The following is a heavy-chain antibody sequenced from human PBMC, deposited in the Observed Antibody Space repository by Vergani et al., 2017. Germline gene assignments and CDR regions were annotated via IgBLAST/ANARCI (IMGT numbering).Heavy chain of an antibody. CDR3: ARVAVAGITGRAFDY. CDR2: INPSGGST. D-gene: IGHD6-19*01. V-gene: IGHV1-46*01. Sequence: QVQLVQSGAEVKKPGASVKVSCKASGYTFTSYYMHWVRQAPGQGLEWMGIINPSGGSTSYAQKFQGRVTMTRDTSTSTVYMELSSLRSEDTAVYYCARVAVAGITGRAFDYWGQGTLVTVSS. J-gene: IGHJ4*02. CDR1: GYTFTSYY.